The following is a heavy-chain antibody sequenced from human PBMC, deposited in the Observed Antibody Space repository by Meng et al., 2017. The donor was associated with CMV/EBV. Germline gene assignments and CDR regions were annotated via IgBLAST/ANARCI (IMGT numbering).Heavy chain of an antibody. D-gene: IGHD2-2*01. CDR3: ARYRFCSSITCHARGHYYNYGMDV. V-gene: IGHV1-69*05. CDR1: GGTFSSYA. Sequence: SVKVSCKASGGTFSSYAISWVRQAPGQGLEWMGGIIPLFGTANYAQKFQGRVTITTDESTSTAYMELNSLRSEDTAVYHCARYRFCSSITCHARGHYYNYGMDVWGQGTMVTVSS. J-gene: IGHJ6*02. CDR2: IIPLFGTA.